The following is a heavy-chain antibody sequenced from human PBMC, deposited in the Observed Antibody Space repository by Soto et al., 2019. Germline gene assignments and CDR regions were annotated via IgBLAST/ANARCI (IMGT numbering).Heavy chain of an antibody. CDR2: TNSDGTDS. Sequence: LRLSCAAAGFDFEDYAMHWVRQVPGKGLEWVSLTNSDGTDSYYVDSVKGRFTISRDNAKTTLYLQMDRLRPEDTALYFCAKSLYYYDSSPLDHWGQGTLVTVSS. CDR3: AKSLYYYDSSPLDH. V-gene: IGHV3-43D*04. CDR1: GFDFEDYA. D-gene: IGHD3-22*01. J-gene: IGHJ4*02.